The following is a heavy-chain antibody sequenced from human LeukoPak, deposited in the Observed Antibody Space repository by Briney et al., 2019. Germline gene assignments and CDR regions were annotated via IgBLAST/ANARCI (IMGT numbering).Heavy chain of an antibody. CDR3: AREGAVAGTIDY. J-gene: IGHJ4*02. V-gene: IGHV1-46*01. CDR2: INPSGGST. Sequence: ASVKVSCKASGYTFTGYYMHWVRQAPGQGLEWMGIINPSGGSTSYAQKFQGRVTMTRDMSTSTVYMELSSLRSEDTAVYYCAREGAVAGTIDYWGQGTLVTVSS. D-gene: IGHD6-19*01. CDR1: GYTFTGYY.